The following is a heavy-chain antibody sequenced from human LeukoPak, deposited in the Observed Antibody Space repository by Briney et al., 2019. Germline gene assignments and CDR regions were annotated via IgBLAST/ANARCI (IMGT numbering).Heavy chain of an antibody. CDR2: IYYSGST. Sequence: PSETLSLTCTVSGGSISSSSYYWGWIRQPPGKGLEWVGSIYYSGSTYENPSLKSRVTISVDTSKNQFSLKLSSVTAADTAVYYCARHLNYDFWSGYYPGWFDPWGQGTLVTVSS. J-gene: IGHJ5*02. D-gene: IGHD3-3*01. CDR1: GGSISSSSYY. CDR3: ARHLNYDFWSGYYPGWFDP. V-gene: IGHV4-39*01.